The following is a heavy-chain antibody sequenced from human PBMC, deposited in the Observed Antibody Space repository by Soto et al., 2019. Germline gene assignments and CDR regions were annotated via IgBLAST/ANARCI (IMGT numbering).Heavy chain of an antibody. CDR3: ARVNILTGYYMRNWFDP. CDR1: GGSISSYY. J-gene: IGHJ5*02. D-gene: IGHD3-9*01. Sequence: SETLSLTCTVSGGSISSYYWSWIRQPPGKGLEWIGYIYYSGSTNYNPSLKSRVTISVDTSKNQFSLKLSSVTAADTAVYYCARVNILTGYYMRNWFDPWGPGTLVTVSS. CDR2: IYYSGST. V-gene: IGHV4-59*01.